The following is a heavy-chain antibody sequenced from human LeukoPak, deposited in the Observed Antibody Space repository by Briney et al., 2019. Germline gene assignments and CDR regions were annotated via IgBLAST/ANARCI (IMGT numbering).Heavy chain of an antibody. V-gene: IGHV1-24*01. Sequence: ASVKVSCKVSGYTLTELSMHWVRQAPGKGREWMGGFYPEDGETIYAQKFQGRVTMTEDTSTDTAYMELSSLRSEDTAVYYCATVNITIFGSFDYWGQGTLVTVSS. J-gene: IGHJ4*02. CDR2: FYPEDGET. CDR1: GYTLTELS. D-gene: IGHD3-3*01. CDR3: ATVNITIFGSFDY.